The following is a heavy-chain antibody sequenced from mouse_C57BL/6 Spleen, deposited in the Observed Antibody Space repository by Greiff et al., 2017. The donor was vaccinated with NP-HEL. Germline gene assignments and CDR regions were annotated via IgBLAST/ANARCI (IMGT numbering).Heavy chain of an antibody. J-gene: IGHJ4*01. CDR2: IWSDGST. Sequence: VQLVESGPGLVAPSQSLSITCTVSGFSLTSYGVHWVRQPPGKGLEWLVVIWSDGSTTYNSALKSRLSISKDNSKSQVFLKMNSLQTDDTAMYYCARMGPDYYGSSFYAMDYWGQGTSVTVSS. CDR3: ARMGPDYYGSSFYAMDY. V-gene: IGHV2-6*03. D-gene: IGHD1-1*01. CDR1: GFSLTSYG.